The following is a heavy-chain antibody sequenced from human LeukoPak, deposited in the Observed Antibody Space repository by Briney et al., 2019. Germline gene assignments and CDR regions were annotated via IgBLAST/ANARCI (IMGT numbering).Heavy chain of an antibody. CDR2: IHYTGST. D-gene: IGHD6-19*01. Sequence: SETLSLTCTVSGDSISSSSYYWVWLRQPPGKGLEWIATIHYTGSTYYNPSLKSRVTISVDTSKNQFSLKLSSVTAADTAVYYCARHGPTGRLALDYWGQGTLVTVSS. CDR1: GDSISSSSYY. J-gene: IGHJ4*02. V-gene: IGHV4-39*01. CDR3: ARHGPTGRLALDY.